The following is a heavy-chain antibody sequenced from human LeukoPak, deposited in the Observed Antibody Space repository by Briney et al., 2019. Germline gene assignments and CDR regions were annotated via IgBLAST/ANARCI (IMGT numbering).Heavy chain of an antibody. CDR2: IRSRAYRGTT. V-gene: IGHV3-49*04. J-gene: IGHJ6*02. CDR3: TRGPIQLWIHNAMDV. D-gene: IGHD5-18*01. CDR1: GFTFGDHA. Sequence: GGSLRLSCTPSGFTFGDHAMSWVRQAPGKGLEWVGFIRSRAYRGTTEYAASVKDRFIISREDSRNIAYLQMNSLRIEDTAVYYCTRGPIQLWIHNAMDVWGPGTTVIVSS.